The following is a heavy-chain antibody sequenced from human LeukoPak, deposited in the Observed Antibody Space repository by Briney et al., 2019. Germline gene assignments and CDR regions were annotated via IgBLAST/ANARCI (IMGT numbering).Heavy chain of an antibody. J-gene: IGHJ4*02. CDR1: GFTFTDYY. V-gene: IGHV3-11*01. CDR3: ARESTMVRGVIDY. Sequence: GRSLTLSCAPSGFTFTDYYMSWIRQAPGEWLEWGSDISSSGSTISYSEAVKCRFTISRDNAQNSLYLQMNSLSAEDTAVYYCARESTMVRGVIDYWGQGTLVSVSS. D-gene: IGHD3-10*01. CDR2: ISSSGSTI.